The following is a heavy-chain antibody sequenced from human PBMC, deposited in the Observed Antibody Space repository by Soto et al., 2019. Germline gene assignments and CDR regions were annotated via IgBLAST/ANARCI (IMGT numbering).Heavy chain of an antibody. D-gene: IGHD2-15*01. J-gene: IGHJ4*02. V-gene: IGHV4-39*01. CDR1: GGSISSTFYY. CDR3: ASHGDCSGGSCYAYGFDY. CDR2: IYYSGST. Sequence: SETLSLTCTVSGGSISSTFYYWVWIRQPPGKGLEWIGSIYYSGSTYYNPSLKSRVTISVDTSKNQFSLKLSSVTAADTAVYYCASHGDCSGGSCYAYGFDYWGQGTLVTVS.